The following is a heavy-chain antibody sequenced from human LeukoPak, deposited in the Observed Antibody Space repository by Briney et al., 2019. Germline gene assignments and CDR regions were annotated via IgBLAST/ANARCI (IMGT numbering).Heavy chain of an antibody. CDR3: ARIYCSSTSCYIDY. J-gene: IGHJ4*02. CDR2: IYYSGST. V-gene: IGHV4-31*03. CDR1: GGSISSGGYY. D-gene: IGHD2-2*02. Sequence: SETLSLTCTVSGGSISSGGYYWSWIRQHPGKGLEWIGYIYYSGSTYYNPSLKSRVTISVDTSKNQFSLKLSSVAAADTAVYYCARIYCSSTSCYIDYWGQGTLVTVSP.